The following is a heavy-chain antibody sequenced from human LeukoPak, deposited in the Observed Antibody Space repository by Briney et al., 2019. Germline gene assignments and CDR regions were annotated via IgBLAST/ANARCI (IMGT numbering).Heavy chain of an antibody. CDR1: GGSISSSY. CDR2: FYYSGAT. V-gene: IGHV4-59*08. Sequence: SDTLSLTCTVSGGSISSSYWSWIRQPPGEGLEWIGYFYYSGATTYNPSLQSRVTISVDTSKTQFSLKMTSMTAADTAVYYCARSNARDGYNFGYWGQRILVTVSS. J-gene: IGHJ4*02. D-gene: IGHD5-24*01. CDR3: ARSNARDGYNFGY.